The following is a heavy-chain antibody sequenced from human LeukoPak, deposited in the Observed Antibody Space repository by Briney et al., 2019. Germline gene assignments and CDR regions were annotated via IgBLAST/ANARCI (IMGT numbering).Heavy chain of an antibody. J-gene: IGHJ4*02. V-gene: IGHV1-2*02. CDR3: ARERTPGSGYGVDY. Sequence: ASVKVSCKASGYTFTGYHMHWVRQAPGQGLEWMGWINPNSGGTNYARKFQGRVTMTGDRSISTAYMELSRLRSDDTAVYYCARERTPGSGYGVDYWGQGTVVTVSS. D-gene: IGHD6-25*01. CDR1: GYTFTGYH. CDR2: INPNSGGT.